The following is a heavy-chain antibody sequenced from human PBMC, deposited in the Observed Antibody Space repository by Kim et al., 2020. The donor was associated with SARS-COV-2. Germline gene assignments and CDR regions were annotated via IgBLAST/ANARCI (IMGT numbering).Heavy chain of an antibody. CDR3: ARVQGRGSYSGWYFDL. Sequence: GGSLRLSCAASGFTFDDYAMHWVRQAPGKGLEWVSLISGDGGSTYYADSVKGRFTISRDNSKNSLYLLMNSMRTEDTALYYCARVQGRGSYSGWYFDLWGRGTLVTVSS. V-gene: IGHV3-43*02. D-gene: IGHD1-26*01. CDR1: GFTFDDYA. CDR2: ISGDGGST. J-gene: IGHJ2*01.